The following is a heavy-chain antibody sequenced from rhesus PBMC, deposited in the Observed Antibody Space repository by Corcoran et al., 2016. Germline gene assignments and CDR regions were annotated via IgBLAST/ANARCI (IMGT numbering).Heavy chain of an antibody. CDR2: ISGSSGST. CDR3: AQSPTLYSNYVYFDY. Sequence: QVQLQESGPGLVKPSETLSLTCAVSGGSVSSSNWWSWIRQPPGKGLEWIGYISGSSGSTYYNPSLKSRVTISTDTSKNQFSLKLSSVTAADTAVYSCAQSPTLYSNYVYFDYWGQGVLVTVSS. J-gene: IGHJ4*01. D-gene: IGHD4-23*01. V-gene: IGHV4-65*01. CDR1: GGSVSSSNW.